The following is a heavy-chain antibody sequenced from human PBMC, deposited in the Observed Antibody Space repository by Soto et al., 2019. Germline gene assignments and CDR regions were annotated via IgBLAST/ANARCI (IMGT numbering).Heavy chain of an antibody. D-gene: IGHD6-13*01. CDR3: ARVSGIAAQSYANYYYYGRDV. CDR2: IYYSGIT. J-gene: IGHJ6*02. CDR1: GVSISGYG. V-gene: IGHV4-59*01. Sequence: HSDTLSVTCPVCGVSISGYGVIWLRPPPGKGLWWIGYIYYSGITNYNPSLKSRVTISVDTSKNQFSLKLSSVTAADTAVYYCARVSGIAAQSYANYYYYGRDVWGLGTTV.